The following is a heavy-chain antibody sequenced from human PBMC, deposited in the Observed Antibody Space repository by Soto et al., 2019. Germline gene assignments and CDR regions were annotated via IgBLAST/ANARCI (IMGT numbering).Heavy chain of an antibody. J-gene: IGHJ6*02. V-gene: IGHV4-39*01. CDR2: IYYSGST. D-gene: IGHD3-22*01. CDR3: ERSGDSRYYYYYGMDV. Sequence: KPSETLSLTCTVSGGSISSSSYYWGWIRQPPGKGLEWIGSIYYSGSTYYNPSLKSRVTISVDTSKNQFSLKLSSVTAADTAVYYCERSGDSRYYYYYGMDVWGQGTTVTVSS. CDR1: GGSISSSSYY.